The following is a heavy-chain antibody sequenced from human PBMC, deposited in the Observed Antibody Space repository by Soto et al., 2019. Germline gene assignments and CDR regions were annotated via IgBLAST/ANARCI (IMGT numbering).Heavy chain of an antibody. CDR2: IIPIFGTA. V-gene: IGHV1-69*13. Sequence: SVKVSCKASGGTFSSYAISWVRQAPGQGLEWMGGIIPIFGTANYAQKFQGRVTITADESTSTAYMELSSLRSEDTAVYYCARYPTTYYYDSSGIGAFGIWGQGTMVTVSS. J-gene: IGHJ3*02. CDR1: GGTFSSYA. D-gene: IGHD3-22*01. CDR3: ARYPTTYYYDSSGIGAFGI.